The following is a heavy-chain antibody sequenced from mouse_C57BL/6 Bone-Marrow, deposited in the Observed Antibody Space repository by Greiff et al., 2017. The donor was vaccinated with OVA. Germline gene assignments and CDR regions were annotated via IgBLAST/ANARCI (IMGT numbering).Heavy chain of an antibody. CDR3: TRDYSKSPFDY. V-gene: IGHV1-15*01. CDR2: IDPETGGT. J-gene: IGHJ2*01. Sequence: QVQLQQSGAELVRPGASVTLSCKASGYTFTDYEMHWVKQTPVHGLEWIGAIDPETGGTAYNQKFKGKAILTADKSSSTAYMELRSLTSEDSAVYYCTRDYSKSPFDYWGQGTTLTVSS. D-gene: IGHD2-12*01. CDR1: GYTFTDYE.